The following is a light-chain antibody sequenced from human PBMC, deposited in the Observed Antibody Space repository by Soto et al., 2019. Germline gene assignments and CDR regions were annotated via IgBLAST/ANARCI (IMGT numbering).Light chain of an antibody. CDR1: LSVSVY. V-gene: IGKV3-11*01. CDR2: DAS. J-gene: IGKJ5*01. CDR3: HQRQYWPPIT. Sequence: VVLTQSPATLAFSPGERCTLSCRASLSVSVYLDWYQQKPGQAPRLLISDASNRATGIPARFSGSGSGTDFTLTISSLEPEDFAVYYCHQRQYWPPITFGQGTRLEIK.